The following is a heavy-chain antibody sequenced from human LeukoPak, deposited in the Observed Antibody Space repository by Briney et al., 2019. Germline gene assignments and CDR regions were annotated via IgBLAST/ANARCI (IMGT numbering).Heavy chain of an antibody. CDR1: GFTFSSYG. J-gene: IGHJ4*02. CDR2: ISYDGSNK. Sequence: PGGSLRLSCAASGFTFSSYGMHWVRQAPGKGLEWVAVISYDGSNKYYADSVKGRFTISRDNSKNTLYLQMNSLRAEDTAVYYCARDPPIFGVAYYFDYWGQGTLVTVSS. V-gene: IGHV3-30*03. CDR3: ARDPPIFGVAYYFDY. D-gene: IGHD3-3*01.